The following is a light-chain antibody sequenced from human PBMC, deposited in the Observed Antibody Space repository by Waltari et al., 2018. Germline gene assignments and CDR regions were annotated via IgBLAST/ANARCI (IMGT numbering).Light chain of an antibody. CDR1: SSDVGSYNL. J-gene: IGLJ2*01. Sequence: QSALTQPASVSGSPGQSITISCTGTSSDVGSYNLVSWYQQHPGKAPKLMIYEGSKRPSGVSNRFSGSNSGNTASLTISGLQAEDEADYYCCSYAGSSTFRVFGGGTKLTVL. CDR2: EGS. CDR3: CSYAGSSTFRV. V-gene: IGLV2-23*03.